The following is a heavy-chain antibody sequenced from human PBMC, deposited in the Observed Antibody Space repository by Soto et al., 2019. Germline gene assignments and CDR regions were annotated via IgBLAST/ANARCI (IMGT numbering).Heavy chain of an antibody. CDR2: ISYDGSRK. CDR3: ARGDWEDIEEVVGVRQGEYSMDV. Sequence: QVHLVESGGGVVQPGSSLRLSCAASEFTFRIFAMHWLRQSPGKGLEWVAVISYDGSRKADSVKGRFTVSRDNSWNTLYLQMNSLRAEDTAIYYCARGDWEDIEEVVGVRQGEYSMDVWGQGTTVTVSS. CDR1: EFTFRIFA. V-gene: IGHV3-30-3*01. D-gene: IGHD1-26*01. J-gene: IGHJ6*02.